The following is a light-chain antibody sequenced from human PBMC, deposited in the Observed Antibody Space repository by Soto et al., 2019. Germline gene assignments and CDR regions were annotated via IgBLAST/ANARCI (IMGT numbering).Light chain of an antibody. V-gene: IGKV1-8*01. Sequence: AIRMTQSPSSFSASTGDRVTITCRASQGISSYLAWYQQKPGKAPKLPIYAASTLQSGVPSRFSGSGSGTDFTLTISCLQSEDFATYYCQQYYSYPLTTFGQGTKLEIK. J-gene: IGKJ2*01. CDR1: QGISSY. CDR3: QQYYSYPLTT. CDR2: AAS.